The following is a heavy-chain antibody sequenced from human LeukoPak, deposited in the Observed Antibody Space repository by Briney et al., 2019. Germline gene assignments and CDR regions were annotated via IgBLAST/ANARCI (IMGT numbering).Heavy chain of an antibody. J-gene: IGHJ4*02. V-gene: IGHV1-18*01. CDR2: ISAYNGNT. CDR1: GYTFTNYG. CDR3: ARYYYCSGGSCYSFLSY. D-gene: IGHD2-15*01. Sequence: APVKVSCKASGYTFTNYGIGWVRQAPGQGLEWMGWISAYNGNTNYAQKFQGRVTMTTDTSTSTAYMELRSLRSDDTAVYYCARYYYCSGGSCYSFLSYWGQGTLVTVSS.